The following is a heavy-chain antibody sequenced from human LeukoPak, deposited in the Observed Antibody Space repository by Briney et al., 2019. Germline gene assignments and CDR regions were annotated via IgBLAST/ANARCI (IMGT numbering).Heavy chain of an antibody. CDR1: GFTSFNFP. CDR2: IRSDGTI. D-gene: IGHD2/OR15-2a*01. V-gene: IGHV3-69-1*01. J-gene: IGHJ3*02. CDR3: ARDNIWAFDI. Sequence: GGSLRLSCEASGFTSFNFPMNWVRKAPGKGLEWVSHIRSDGTITYADSVKGRFTISRDDAETSVYLQLNSLRDEDTAIYYCARDNIWAFDIWGQGTMVTVSS.